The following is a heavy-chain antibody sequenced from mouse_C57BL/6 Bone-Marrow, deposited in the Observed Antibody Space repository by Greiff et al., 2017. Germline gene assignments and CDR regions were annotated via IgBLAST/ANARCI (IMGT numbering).Heavy chain of an antibody. V-gene: IGHV1-4*01. D-gene: IGHD1-1*01. CDR2: INPSSGYT. CDR1: GYTFTSYT. J-gene: IGHJ3*01. Sequence: QVQLKQSGAELARPGASVKMSCKASGYTFTSYTMHWVKQRPGQGLDWIGYINPSSGYTKYNQKFKDKATLTADKSSSTAYMQLSSLTSEDSAVYYCARNYYGSSFAYWGQGTLVTVAA. CDR3: ARNYYGSSFAY.